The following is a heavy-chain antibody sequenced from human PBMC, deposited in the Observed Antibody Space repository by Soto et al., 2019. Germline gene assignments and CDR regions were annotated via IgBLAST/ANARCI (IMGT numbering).Heavy chain of an antibody. J-gene: IGHJ4*02. V-gene: IGHV3-23*01. CDR3: ARYIVAVVAAVYYFDH. CDR2: ISGSGGST. D-gene: IGHD2-15*01. CDR1: GFTFSSYA. Sequence: GGSLRLSCAASGFTFSSYAMSWVRQAPGKGLEWVSAISGSGGSTYYADSVKGRFTISRDNSKNTLYLQMNSLRAEDTAVYYCARYIVAVVAAVYYFDHWGQGTLVTVSS.